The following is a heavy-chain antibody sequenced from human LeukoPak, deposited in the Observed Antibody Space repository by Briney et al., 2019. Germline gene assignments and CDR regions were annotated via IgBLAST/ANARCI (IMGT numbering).Heavy chain of an antibody. Sequence: GESLKISCRGSGYSFNNYWIVWVRQMPGKGLEWMGIIYPGDSDTRYSPSFQGQVTISADKSISTAYLQWSSLKASDTVMYYCARWAASGTGLDYWGQGTLATVSS. J-gene: IGHJ4*02. CDR1: GYSFNNYW. V-gene: IGHV5-51*01. D-gene: IGHD6-13*01. CDR3: ARWAASGTGLDY. CDR2: IYPGDSDT.